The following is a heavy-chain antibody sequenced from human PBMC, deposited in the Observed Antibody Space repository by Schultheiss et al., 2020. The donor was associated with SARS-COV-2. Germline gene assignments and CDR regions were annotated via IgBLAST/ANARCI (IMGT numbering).Heavy chain of an antibody. D-gene: IGHD3-10*01. CDR1: GFRFNIYG. CDR2: ISYDGSNK. CDR3: AREKGLSSGYFQH. J-gene: IGHJ1*01. V-gene: IGHV3-30*03. Sequence: GGSLRLSCAASGFRFNIYGMHWVRQAPGKGLEWVAVISYDGSNKYYADSVKGRFTISRDNSKNTLYLQMNSLRAEDTAVYYCAREKGLSSGYFQHWGQGTLVTVSS.